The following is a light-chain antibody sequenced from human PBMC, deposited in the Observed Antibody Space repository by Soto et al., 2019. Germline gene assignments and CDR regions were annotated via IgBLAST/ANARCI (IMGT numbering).Light chain of an antibody. CDR3: SSYTSSSLYV. CDR2: DVS. CDR1: SSDVGYSNY. J-gene: IGLJ1*01. Sequence: QSALTQPASVSGSPGQSITISCTGTSSDVGYSNYVSWYQQLPGKAPKLMIYDVSDRPSGVSNRFSGSKSGSTASLTISGLQAEDEADYYCSSYTSSSLYVFGTATKLTVL. V-gene: IGLV2-14*01.